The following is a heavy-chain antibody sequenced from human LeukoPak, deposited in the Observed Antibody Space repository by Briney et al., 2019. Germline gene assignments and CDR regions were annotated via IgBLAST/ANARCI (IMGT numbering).Heavy chain of an antibody. V-gene: IGHV1-24*01. CDR2: FDPEDGET. CDR1: GSTLSELS. Sequence: ASVKVSCKVSGSTLSELSMHWVRQAPGKGLEWMGGFDPEDGETIYAQKFRGRVTMTEDTSTDTAYMELNSLRSEDTAVYYCATNLATVVIVTYYWGQGTLDTVSS. CDR3: ATNLATVVIVTYY. D-gene: IGHD4-23*01. J-gene: IGHJ4*02.